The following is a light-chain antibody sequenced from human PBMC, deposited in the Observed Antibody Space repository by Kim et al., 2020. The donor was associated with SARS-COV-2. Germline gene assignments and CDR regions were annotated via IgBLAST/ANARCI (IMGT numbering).Light chain of an antibody. CDR3: MQPIQSPHT. V-gene: IGKV2-24*01. CDR1: QSLVHSDGKTH. J-gene: IGKJ2*01. Sequence: DIVLTQSPLSSPVTLGQPASISCRSSQSLVHSDGKTHLHWFQQRPGQPPRLLIYSVSNRFSGVPDRFTGSGAGTDFTLKITRVEAEDVGVYYCMQPIQSPHTFGQGTKLEI. CDR2: SVS.